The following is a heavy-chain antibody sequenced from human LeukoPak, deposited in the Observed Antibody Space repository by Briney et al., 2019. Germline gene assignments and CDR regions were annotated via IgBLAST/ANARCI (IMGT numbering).Heavy chain of an antibody. J-gene: IGHJ6*03. V-gene: IGHV1-18*01. Sequence: ASVKVSCKASGYTFTSYGISWVRQAPGQGLEWMGWISAYNGNTNYAQKLQGRVTMATDTSTSTAYMDLRSLRSDDTAVYYCARVGLCSGGSCHYYMDVWGKGTTVTVSS. CDR3: ARVGLCSGGSCHYYMDV. D-gene: IGHD2-15*01. CDR1: GYTFTSYG. CDR2: ISAYNGNT.